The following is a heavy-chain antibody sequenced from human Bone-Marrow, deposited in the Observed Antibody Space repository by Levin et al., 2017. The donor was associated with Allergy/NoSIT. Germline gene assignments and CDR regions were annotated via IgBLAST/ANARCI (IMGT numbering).Heavy chain of an antibody. J-gene: IGHJ5*02. CDR2: SDSEEHEI. Sequence: ASVKVSCKVSGDTLSELSIHWVRQAPGKGLEWMGGSDSEEHEIIYAQKFQGRVTMTEDTTTDTAYMELSSLTSEYTAVYYCAGDSGPYPQSPYNWLDPWGQGTLVTVSS. V-gene: IGHV1-24*01. CDR1: GDTLSELS. CDR3: AGDSGPYPQSPYNWLDP. D-gene: IGHD7-27*01.